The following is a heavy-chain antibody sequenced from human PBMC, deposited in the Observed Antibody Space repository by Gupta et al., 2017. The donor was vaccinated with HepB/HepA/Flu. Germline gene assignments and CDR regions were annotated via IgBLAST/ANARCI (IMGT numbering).Heavy chain of an antibody. Sequence: QVQLQQWGAGLLKPSETLSLTCAVYVGSFSGYYWSWIRQPPGKGLEWIGEINHSGRTNYNPPLKSRVTISVDTSKNKFSLKLSSVTAAETAVYYCARGPRTTVTTSWFDPWGQGTLVTVSS. CDR2: INHSGRT. D-gene: IGHD4-17*01. CDR3: ARGPRTTVTTSWFDP. CDR1: VGSFSGYY. J-gene: IGHJ5*02. V-gene: IGHV4-34*01.